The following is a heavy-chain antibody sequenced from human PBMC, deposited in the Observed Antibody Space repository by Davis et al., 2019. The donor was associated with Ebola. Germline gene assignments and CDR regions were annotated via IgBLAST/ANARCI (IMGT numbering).Heavy chain of an antibody. CDR2: INHSGST. Sequence: SETLSLTCAVYGGSFSGYYWSWIRQPPGKGLEWIGEINHSGSTNYNPSLKSRVTISVDTSKNQFSLKLSSVTAADTAVYYCARVRAYYYYYGMDVWGQGPRSPSP. V-gene: IGHV4-34*01. CDR3: ARVRAYYYYYGMDV. CDR1: GGSFSGYY. D-gene: IGHD4-17*01. J-gene: IGHJ6*02.